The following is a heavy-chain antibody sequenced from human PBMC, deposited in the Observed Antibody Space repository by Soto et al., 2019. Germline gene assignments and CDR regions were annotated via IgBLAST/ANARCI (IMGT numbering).Heavy chain of an antibody. CDR1: GFTFSDYA. CDR3: AKGGRQWLVTSDFNY. Sequence: VHLVESGGGVVQPGRSLRLSCAASGFTFSDYAMHWVRQAPGKGLEWVAVVSHDGGNTHYADSVKGRFTISRDSSKNTVSLEMTSLRAEDTAVYYCAKGGRQWLVTSDFNYWGQGALVTVSS. D-gene: IGHD6-19*01. V-gene: IGHV3-30*18. J-gene: IGHJ4*02. CDR2: VSHDGGNT.